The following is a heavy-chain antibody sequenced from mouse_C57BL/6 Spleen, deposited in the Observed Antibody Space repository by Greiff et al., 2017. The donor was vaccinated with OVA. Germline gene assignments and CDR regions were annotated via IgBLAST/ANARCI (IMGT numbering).Heavy chain of an antibody. V-gene: IGHV1-9*01. D-gene: IGHD4-1*01. CDR2: ILPGSGST. J-gene: IGHJ3*01. CDR1: GYTFTGYW. CDR3: ARRGDWDGAY. Sequence: QVQLQQSGAELMKPGASVKLSCKATGYTFTGYWIEWVKQRPGHGLEWIGEILPGSGSTNYNEKFKGKATLTADTSSNTAYMQLSSLTTEDSAIYYCARRGDWDGAYWGQGTLVTVSA.